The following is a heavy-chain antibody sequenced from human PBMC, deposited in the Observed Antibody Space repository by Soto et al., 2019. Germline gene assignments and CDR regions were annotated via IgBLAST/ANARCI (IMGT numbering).Heavy chain of an antibody. J-gene: IGHJ4*02. CDR2: IYYSGST. Sequence: SETLSLTCTVSGGSISSYYWSWIRQPPGKGLEWIGYIYYSGSTNYNPSLKSRVTISVDTSKNQFSLQLSSVTAADTAVYYCAVSPLTGYNYFDYWGQGTLVTVSS. D-gene: IGHD3-9*01. CDR3: AVSPLTGYNYFDY. V-gene: IGHV4-59*08. CDR1: GGSISSYY.